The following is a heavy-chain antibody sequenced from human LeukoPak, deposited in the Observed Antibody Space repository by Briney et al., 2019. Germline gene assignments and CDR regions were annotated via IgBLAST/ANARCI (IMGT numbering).Heavy chain of an antibody. Sequence: PSGGSLRLSCAASGFTFSSYGMHWVRQAPGRGLEWVAVMSYDGSHKYYVDSVKGRFTISRDNSKNTLYLQMNSLRAEDTAVYYCAKGHYTDVWGKGTTVTVSS. CDR2: MSYDGSHK. CDR1: GFTFSSYG. V-gene: IGHV3-30*18. CDR3: AKGHYTDV. J-gene: IGHJ6*03.